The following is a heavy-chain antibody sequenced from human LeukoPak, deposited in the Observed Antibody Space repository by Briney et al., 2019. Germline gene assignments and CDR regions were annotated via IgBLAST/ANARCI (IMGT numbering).Heavy chain of an antibody. V-gene: IGHV3-33*01. J-gene: IGHJ1*01. D-gene: IGHD3-22*01. CDR2: IRFDGTIK. CDR3: SRGDLFDRSGYYFSEYLQF. CDR1: GFNFSHYD. Sequence: PGGSLRLSCAASGFNFSHYDMIWVRQAPGKGLEWVSVIRFDGTIKHYADSVKGRFSTSRDNSKNLLFLHVSSLRAEDTAVYYCSRGDLFDRSGYYFSEYLQFWGQGTLVTVSS.